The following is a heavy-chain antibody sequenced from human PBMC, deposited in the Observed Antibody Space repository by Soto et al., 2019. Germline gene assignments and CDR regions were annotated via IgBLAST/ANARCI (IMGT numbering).Heavy chain of an antibody. CDR2: IYTSGST. Sequence: PSETLSLTCTVSGGSISSYYWSWIRQPAGKGLEWIGRIYTSGSTNYNPSLKSRVTMSVDTSKNQFSLKLSSVTAADTAVYYCARDTITGTTSYYYYYGMDVWGQGTTVTVSS. D-gene: IGHD1-7*01. CDR1: GGSISSYY. CDR3: ARDTITGTTSYYYYYGMDV. V-gene: IGHV4-4*07. J-gene: IGHJ6*02.